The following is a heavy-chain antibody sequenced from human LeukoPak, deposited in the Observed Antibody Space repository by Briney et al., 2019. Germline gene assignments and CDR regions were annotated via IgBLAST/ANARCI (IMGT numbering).Heavy chain of an antibody. Sequence: GGSLRLSCAASGFTVSSNYMSWVRQAPGKGLEWVSVIYSGGSTYYTDSVKGRFTISRDNSKNTLYLQMNSLRAEDTAVYYCARDFRRYYDSSGYWGQGTLVTVSS. CDR2: IYSGGST. CDR1: GFTVSSNY. CDR3: ARDFRRYYDSSGY. J-gene: IGHJ4*02. V-gene: IGHV3-66*01. D-gene: IGHD3-22*01.